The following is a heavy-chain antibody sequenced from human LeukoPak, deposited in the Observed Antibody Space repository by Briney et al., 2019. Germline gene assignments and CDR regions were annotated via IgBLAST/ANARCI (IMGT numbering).Heavy chain of an antibody. CDR2: IYPGDSDT. V-gene: IGHV5-51*01. CDR3: ARGYDDYYYYYMDV. D-gene: IGHD5-12*01. CDR1: GYTVSRYW. J-gene: IGHJ6*03. Sequence: GESLKISCQASGYTVSRYWIGWVRQMPGKGLEWMGIIYPGDSDTRYSPSFQGQVTISADKSISTAYLQWSSLKASDTAMYYCARGYDDYYYYYMDVWGKGTTVTVSS.